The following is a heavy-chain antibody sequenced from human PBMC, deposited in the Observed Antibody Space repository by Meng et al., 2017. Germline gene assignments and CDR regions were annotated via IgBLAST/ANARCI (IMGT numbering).Heavy chain of an antibody. CDR2: INPNSGGT. Sequence: QRVQYGAAVEKPGAPVKVSSEASGYTCTGYYMHWVRQAPGQGLEWMGWINPNSGGTNYAQKFQGRVTMTRDTSISTAYMELSRLRSDDTAVYYCARGGYSSWVRVRRWFDPWGQGTLVTVSS. V-gene: IGHV1-2*02. J-gene: IGHJ5*02. CDR3: ARGGYSSWVRVRRWFDP. D-gene: IGHD6-13*01. CDR1: GYTCTGYY.